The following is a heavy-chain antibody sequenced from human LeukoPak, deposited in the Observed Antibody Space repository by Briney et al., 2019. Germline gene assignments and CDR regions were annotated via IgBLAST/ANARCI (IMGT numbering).Heavy chain of an antibody. Sequence: SQTLSLTCTISGGSISSGSYYWSRIRQPAGKGLEWIGRTSTSGSTNYNPSLKSRVTISVDTSKNQFSLKLSSLTAADTAVYYCASRRGRYDYWGQGTLVTVSS. CDR3: ASRRGRYDY. J-gene: IGHJ4*02. CDR2: TSTSGST. V-gene: IGHV4-61*02. CDR1: GGSISSGSYY. D-gene: IGHD5-24*01.